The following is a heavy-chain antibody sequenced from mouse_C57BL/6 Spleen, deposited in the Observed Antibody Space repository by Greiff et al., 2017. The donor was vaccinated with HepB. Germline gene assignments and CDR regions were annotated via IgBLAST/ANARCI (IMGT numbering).Heavy chain of an antibody. CDR2: IDPSDSET. CDR3: ARGGTTVVAPSFDY. J-gene: IGHJ2*01. Sequence: QVQLQQPGAELVRPGSSVKLSCKASGYTFTSYWMHWVKQRPIQGLEWIGNIDPSDSETHYNQKFKYKATLTVDKSSSTAYLQLSSLTSEDSAVYYCARGGTTVVAPSFDYWGQGTTLTVSS. D-gene: IGHD1-1*01. V-gene: IGHV1-52*01. CDR1: GYTFTSYW.